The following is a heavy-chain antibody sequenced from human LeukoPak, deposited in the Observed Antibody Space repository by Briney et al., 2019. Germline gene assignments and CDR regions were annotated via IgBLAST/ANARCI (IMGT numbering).Heavy chain of an antibody. CDR2: IIPILGIA. CDR3: ARDLKGVLLWFGELAHGMDV. Sequence: ASVKVSCKASGGTFSSYAISWVRQAPGQGLEWMGRIIPILGIANYPQKFQGTVTITADKSTSTAYMELSSLRSEDTAVYYCARDLKGVLLWFGELAHGMDVWGQGTTVTVSS. CDR1: GGTFSSYA. J-gene: IGHJ6*01. V-gene: IGHV1-69*04. D-gene: IGHD3-10*01.